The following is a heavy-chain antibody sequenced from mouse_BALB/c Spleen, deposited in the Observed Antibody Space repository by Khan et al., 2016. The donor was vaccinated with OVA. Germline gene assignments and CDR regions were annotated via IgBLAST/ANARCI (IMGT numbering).Heavy chain of an antibody. J-gene: IGHJ3*01. CDR3: TRFGYLFAY. V-gene: IGHV1-5*01. Sequence: VQLKQSGTVLARPGTSVKMSCKASGYTFTSYWMHWVKQRPGQGLEWIGAIYPGNSDTSYNQKFKGKANLTAVTSTSTAYMELSSLTNEDSAVYYSTRFGYLFAYWGQGTLVTVSA. CDR2: IYPGNSDT. D-gene: IGHD2-2*01. CDR1: GYTFTSYW.